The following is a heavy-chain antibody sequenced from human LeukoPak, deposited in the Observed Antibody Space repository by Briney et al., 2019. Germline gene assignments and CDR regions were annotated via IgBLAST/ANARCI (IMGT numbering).Heavy chain of an antibody. CDR1: GGSISTSSYY. D-gene: IGHD3-10*01. J-gene: IGHJ3*02. Sequence: PSETLSLTCTVSGGSISTSSYYWGWVRQPPGKGLEWIGNIFYSGSTYYSPSLKSRVTISLDTSRNQFSLKLNSVTAADTAVYYCAREPFGYGSGSYRTFDIWGQGTMVTVSS. CDR2: IFYSGST. V-gene: IGHV4-39*07. CDR3: AREPFGYGSGSYRTFDI.